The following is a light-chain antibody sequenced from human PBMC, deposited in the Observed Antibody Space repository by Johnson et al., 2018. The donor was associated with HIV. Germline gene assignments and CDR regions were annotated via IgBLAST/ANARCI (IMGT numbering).Light chain of an antibody. V-gene: IGLV1-51*02. Sequence: QSLLTQPPSVSAAPGQKVTISCSGSSSNIGNNYVSWYQQLPGTAPKLLIYENNKRPSGVPDRFSGSKSGTSASLAISGLQAEDEADYYCAAWDDSLNGYVFGTGTKVTVL. CDR1: SSNIGNNY. CDR2: ENN. J-gene: IGLJ1*01. CDR3: AAWDDSLNGYV.